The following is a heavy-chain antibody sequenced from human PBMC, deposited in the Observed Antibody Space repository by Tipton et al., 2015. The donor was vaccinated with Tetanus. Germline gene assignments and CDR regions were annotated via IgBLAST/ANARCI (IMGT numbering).Heavy chain of an antibody. V-gene: IGHV4-59*01. J-gene: IGHJ3*02. Sequence: TLSLTCTVSGGSISSYYWTWIRQPPGRGLEWVGYVHYTGKDNYNPSLRSRVTLSVDTSKNQFSLQMSSVTAADTAVYYCARIGWPENNKPGFDIWGQGTMVTVSS. CDR1: GGSISSYY. CDR2: VHYTGKD. CDR3: ARIGWPENNKPGFDI. D-gene: IGHD1/OR15-1a*01.